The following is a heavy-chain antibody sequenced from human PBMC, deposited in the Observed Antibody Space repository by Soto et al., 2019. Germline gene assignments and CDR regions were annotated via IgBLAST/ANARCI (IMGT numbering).Heavy chain of an antibody. J-gene: IGHJ4*02. V-gene: IGHV3-23*01. D-gene: IGHD2-21*01. CDR2: ISGSDDRT. CDR3: TKGGRGIDMFFDS. Sequence: EVQLLESGGGLEQPGGSLRLSCVASGFTFSNYAMNWMRQAPGKGLEWVSSISGSDDRTFFADSVKGRFTISRDNSKDTVFLQMNNLRGEDTALYYCTKGGRGIDMFFDSWGQGTLVSVSS. CDR1: GFTFSNYA.